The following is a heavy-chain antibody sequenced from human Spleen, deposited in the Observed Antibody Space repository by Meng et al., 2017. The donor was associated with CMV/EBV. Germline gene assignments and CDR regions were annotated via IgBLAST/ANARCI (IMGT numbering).Heavy chain of an antibody. Sequence: GESLKISCAASGFTFSSYEMNWVRQAPGKGLEWVSYISSSGSTIYYADSVKGRFTISRDNAKNSLYLQMNSLRAEDTAVYYCARDRHPHYDFWSGYYTGHAFDIWGQGTMVTVSS. J-gene: IGHJ3*02. CDR2: ISSSGSTI. CDR1: GFTFSSYE. D-gene: IGHD3-3*01. CDR3: ARDRHPHYDFWSGYYTGHAFDI. V-gene: IGHV3-48*03.